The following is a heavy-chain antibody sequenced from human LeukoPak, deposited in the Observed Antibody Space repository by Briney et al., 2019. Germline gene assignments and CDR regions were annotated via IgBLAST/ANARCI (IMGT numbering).Heavy chain of an antibody. CDR1: GGSISSYY. J-gene: IGHJ3*02. D-gene: IGHD3-10*01. V-gene: IGHV4-4*07. CDR2: IYTSGST. Sequence: SETLSLTCTVSGGSISSYYWSWIRQPAGKGLEWIGRIYTSGSTNYNPSLKSRVTMSVDTSKNQFSLKLSSVTAADTAVYYCARGTMVRGVTVYAFDIWGQGTMVTVSS. CDR3: ARGTMVRGVTVYAFDI.